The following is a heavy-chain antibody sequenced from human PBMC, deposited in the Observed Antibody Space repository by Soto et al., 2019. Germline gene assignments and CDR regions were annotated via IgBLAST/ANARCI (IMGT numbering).Heavy chain of an antibody. CDR3: AKNRQFRSYYESAGHYDN. CDR1: GFTFKNYD. Sequence: EVELLESGGGLVQPGGYLRLSCVASGFTFKNYDMRWIRQAPGKGLEWVSGISGSGGVTYYADSVKGRFTISRDNSKNTLYLQMNSLRAQDTAIYYCAKNRQFRSYYESAGHYDNWGQGTPVTVSS. D-gene: IGHD3-10*01. V-gene: IGHV3-23*01. J-gene: IGHJ4*02. CDR2: ISGSGGVT.